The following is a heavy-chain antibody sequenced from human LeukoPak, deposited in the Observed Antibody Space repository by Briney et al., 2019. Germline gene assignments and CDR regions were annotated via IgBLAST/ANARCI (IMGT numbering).Heavy chain of an antibody. CDR3: ARVPYYDFPFDP. CDR1: GGSISSGGYY. D-gene: IGHD3-3*01. CDR2: IYYSGST. J-gene: IGHJ5*02. V-gene: IGHV4-61*08. Sequence: SETLSLTCTVSGGSISSGGYYWSWIRQHPGKGLEWIGYIYYSGSTNYNPSLKSRVTISVDTSKNQFSLKLSSVTAADTAVYYCARVPYYDFPFDPWGQGTLVTVSS.